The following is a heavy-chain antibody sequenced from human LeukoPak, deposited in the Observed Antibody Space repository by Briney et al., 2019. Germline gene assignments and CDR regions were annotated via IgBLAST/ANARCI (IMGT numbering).Heavy chain of an antibody. CDR2: ISGSGGST. D-gene: IGHD6-13*01. CDR1: GFTFSSYA. J-gene: IGHJ4*02. CDR3: AKYSSSWLGAQY. Sequence: GGSLRLSCAASGFTFSSYAMSWVRQAPGKGLEWVSAISGSGGSTYYADSAKGRFTISRDNSKNTLYLQMNSLRAEDTAVYYCAKYSSSWLGAQYWGQGTLVTVSS. V-gene: IGHV3-23*01.